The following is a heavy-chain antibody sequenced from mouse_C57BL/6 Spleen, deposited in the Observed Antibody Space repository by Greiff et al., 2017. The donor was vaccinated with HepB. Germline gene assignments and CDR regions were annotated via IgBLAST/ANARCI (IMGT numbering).Heavy chain of an antibody. CDR2: IYPGDGDT. V-gene: IGHV1-82*01. CDR3: ARALLDAMDY. Sequence: VQLQQSGPELVKPGASVKISCKASGYAFSSSWMNWVKQRPGKGLEWIGRIYPGDGDTNYNGKFKGKATLTADKSSSTAYMQLSSLTSEDSAVYFCARALLDAMDYWGQGTSVTVSS. J-gene: IGHJ4*01. CDR1: GYAFSSSW.